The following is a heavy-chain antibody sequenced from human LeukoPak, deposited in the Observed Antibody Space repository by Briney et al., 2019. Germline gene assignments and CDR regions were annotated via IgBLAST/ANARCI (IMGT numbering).Heavy chain of an antibody. V-gene: IGHV1-2*02. J-gene: IGHJ4*02. CDR2: INPNSGGT. CDR3: ARVIFRNFYGDYDGYYFDY. CDR1: GYTFTGYY. Sequence: ASVKVSCKASGYTFTGYYMHWVRQAPGQGLEWMGWINPNSGGTNYAQKFQGRVTITADKSTSTAYMELSSLRSEDTAVYYCARVIFRNFYGDYDGYYFDYWGQGTLVTVSS. D-gene: IGHD4-17*01.